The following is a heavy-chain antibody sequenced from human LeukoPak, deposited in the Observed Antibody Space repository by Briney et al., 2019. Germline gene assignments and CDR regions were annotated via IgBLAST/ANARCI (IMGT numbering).Heavy chain of an antibody. CDR2: IYSGGST. CDR3: ARVRGYSGYEGRYYYYGMDV. CDR1: GFTVSSNY. J-gene: IGHJ6*02. Sequence: GGSLRLSCAASGFTVSSNYMSWVRQAPGKGLEWVSVIYSGGSTYYADSVKGRFTISRDNSKNTLYLQMNSLRAEDTAVYYCARVRGYSGYEGRYYYYGMDVWGQGTTVTVSS. V-gene: IGHV3-53*01. D-gene: IGHD5-12*01.